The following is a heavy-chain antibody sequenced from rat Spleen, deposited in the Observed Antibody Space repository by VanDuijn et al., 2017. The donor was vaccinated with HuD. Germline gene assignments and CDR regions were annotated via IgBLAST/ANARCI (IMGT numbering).Heavy chain of an antibody. CDR2: ITAGGDDT. D-gene: IGHD1-4*01. CDR1: GFTFSNFY. V-gene: IGHV5-25*01. J-gene: IGHJ4*01. CDR3: ARPGITSYVMDA. Sequence: EVQLVESGEGLVQPGGSMHLSCAASGFTFSNFYMAWVRQAPTKGLEWVASITAGGDDTYYGDSVKGRFTISRDNAKSTLYLQMNSLRSEDTATYYCARPGITSYVMDAWGQGASVTVSS.